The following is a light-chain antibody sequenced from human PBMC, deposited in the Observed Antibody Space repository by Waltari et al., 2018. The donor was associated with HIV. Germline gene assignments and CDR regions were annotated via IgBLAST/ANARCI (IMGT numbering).Light chain of an antibody. CDR3: QQYFISPPT. V-gene: IGKV4-1*01. Sequence: DIVMTQSPDSLAVSLGERATINCKSSQSVLFSSQNKNYVAWYQQQPGQPPKLLITWASARESGVPDRFSGGGSGTDFTLTISSLQAEDVAVYFCQQYFISPPTFGRGTKLEI. CDR2: WAS. CDR1: QSVLFSSQNKNY. J-gene: IGKJ2*01.